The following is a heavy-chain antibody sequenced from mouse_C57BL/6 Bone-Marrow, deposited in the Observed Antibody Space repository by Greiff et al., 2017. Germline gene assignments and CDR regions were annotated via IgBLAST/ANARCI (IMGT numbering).Heavy chain of an antibody. Sequence: EVKLMESGGGLVQPGGSLKLSCAASGFTFSDYGMAWVRQAPRKGPEWVAFISNLAYSIYYADTVTGRFTISRENAKNTLYLEMSSLRSEDTAMYYCARKKGYLYAMDYWGQGTSVTVSS. J-gene: IGHJ4*01. V-gene: IGHV5-15*01. CDR1: GFTFSDYG. D-gene: IGHD2-2*01. CDR3: ARKKGYLYAMDY. CDR2: ISNLAYSI.